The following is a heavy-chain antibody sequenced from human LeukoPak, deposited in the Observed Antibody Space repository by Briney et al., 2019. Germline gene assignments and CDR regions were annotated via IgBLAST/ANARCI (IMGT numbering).Heavy chain of an antibody. CDR1: GFTFSSYA. J-gene: IGHJ4*02. V-gene: IGHV3-64*04. CDR2: ISSNGGST. Sequence: GGSLRLSCAASGFTFSSYAMHWVRQAPGKGLEDVSTISSNGGSTYYADSVKGRFTISRDNSKNTLYLQMNSLRAEDTAVYYCASYGSGSSFDYWGQGTLVTVSS. D-gene: IGHD3-10*01. CDR3: ASYGSGSSFDY.